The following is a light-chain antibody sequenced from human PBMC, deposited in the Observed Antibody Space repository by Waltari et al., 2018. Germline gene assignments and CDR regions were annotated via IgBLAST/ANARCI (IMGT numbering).Light chain of an antibody. V-gene: IGLV2-14*03. Sequence: QSALTQPASVSGSPGQSITIPRTGTRRDVADYFYVSWYQQPPGKAPKVVIYDVNNRPSGISNRFSGSKSGNTASLTISGLQDEDEADYFCSSYTTSATWVFGGGTKLTVL. CDR2: DVN. J-gene: IGLJ3*02. CDR1: RRDVADYFY. CDR3: SSYTTSATWV.